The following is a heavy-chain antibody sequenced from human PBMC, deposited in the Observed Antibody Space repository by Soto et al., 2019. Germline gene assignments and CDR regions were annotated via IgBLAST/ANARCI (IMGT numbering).Heavy chain of an antibody. J-gene: IGHJ4*02. D-gene: IGHD3-3*01. CDR1: GFTFSSYA. CDR2: ISGSGGST. Sequence: GGSLRLSCAASGFTFSSYAMSWVRQAPGKGLEWVSAISGSGGSTYYADSVKGRFTISRDNSKNTLYLQMNSLRAEDTAVYYCAKVGLTYYDFWSGLYYFDYWGQGTLVTVSS. CDR3: AKVGLTYYDFWSGLYYFDY. V-gene: IGHV3-23*01.